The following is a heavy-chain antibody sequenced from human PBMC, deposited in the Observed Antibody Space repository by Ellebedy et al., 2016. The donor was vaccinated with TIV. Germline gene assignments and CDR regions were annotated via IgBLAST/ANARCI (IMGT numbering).Heavy chain of an antibody. CDR2: INPYNGYT. Sequence: ASVKVSCKASGYTFTGYFMHWVRQAPGQGLEWMGWINPYNGYTNYAQKFQGRLTMTRDTSISTAYMELSRLEFDDTAMYYCTREVPLYCSGGNCSDPNFDYWGQGTLVTVSS. V-gene: IGHV1-2*02. D-gene: IGHD2-15*01. J-gene: IGHJ4*02. CDR1: GYTFTGYF. CDR3: TREVPLYCSGGNCSDPNFDY.